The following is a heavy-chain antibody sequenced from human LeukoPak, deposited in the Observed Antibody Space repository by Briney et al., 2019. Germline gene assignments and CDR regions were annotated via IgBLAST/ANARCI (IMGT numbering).Heavy chain of an antibody. CDR2: IYYSGST. CDR3: ARVPEGYSGGYPPDY. V-gene: IGHV4-61*01. CDR1: GGSVSSGSYY. J-gene: IGHJ4*02. Sequence: SPSETLSLTCTVSGGSVSSGSYYWSWIRQPPGKGLEWIGYIYYSGSTNYNPSLKSRVTISVDTSKNQFSLKLSSVTAADTAVYYCARVPEGYSGGYPPDYWGQGTLVTVSS. D-gene: IGHD6-19*01.